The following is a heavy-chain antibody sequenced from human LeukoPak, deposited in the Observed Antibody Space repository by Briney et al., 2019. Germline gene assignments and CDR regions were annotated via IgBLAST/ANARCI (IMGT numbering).Heavy chain of an antibody. V-gene: IGHV1-8*01. CDR3: AKVKIAVVPAACFDY. D-gene: IGHD2-2*01. J-gene: IGHJ4*02. Sequence: ASVKVSCKASGYTFTSYDINWVRQATGQGLEWMGWMNPNSGNTGYAQKFQGRVTMTRNTSISTAYMELSSLRAEDTAVYYCAKVKIAVVPAACFDYWGQGALVTVSS. CDR2: MNPNSGNT. CDR1: GYTFTSYD.